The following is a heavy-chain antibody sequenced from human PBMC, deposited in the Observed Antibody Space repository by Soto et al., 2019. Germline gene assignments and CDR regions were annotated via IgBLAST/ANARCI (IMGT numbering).Heavy chain of an antibody. V-gene: IGHV3-30-3*01. Sequence: GGSLRLSCAASGFTFRNYAMHWVRQAPGKGLEWVAVISYHGYNIYYTESVKGRFTIFRDNSKNTVYLQMSSLTADDTAVYYCVRDDLALRPEDYYFDYWGQGTLVTVSS. CDR2: ISYHGYNI. CDR1: GFTFRNYA. J-gene: IGHJ4*02. CDR3: VRDDLALRPEDYYFDY. D-gene: IGHD5-12*01.